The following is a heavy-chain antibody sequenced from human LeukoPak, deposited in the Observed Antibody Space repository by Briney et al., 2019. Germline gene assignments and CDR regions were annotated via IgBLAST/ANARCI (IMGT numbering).Heavy chain of an antibody. CDR2: ISYDGSNK. V-gene: IGHV3-30*18. CDR3: AKAPSRRELLYGYFDY. CDR1: GFTFSSYG. J-gene: IGHJ4*02. Sequence: PGRSLRLSCAASGFTFSSYGMHWVRQAPGKGLEWVAVISYDGSNKYYADSVKGRFTISRDNSKNTLYLQMNSLRAEDTAVYYCAKAPSRRELLYGYFDYWGQGTLVTVSS. D-gene: IGHD1-26*01.